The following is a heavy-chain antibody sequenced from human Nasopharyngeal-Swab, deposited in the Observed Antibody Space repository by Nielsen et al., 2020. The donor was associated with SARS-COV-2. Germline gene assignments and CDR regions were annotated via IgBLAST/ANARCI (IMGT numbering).Heavy chain of an antibody. CDR3: ARVLIGTPAYGSGTIDY. V-gene: IGHV4-59*12. Sequence: WIRQPPGKGLERIGYIYYSGSTNYNPSLKSRVTISVDTSKNQFSLKLSSVTAADTAVYYCARVLIGTPAYGSGTIDYWGQGTLVTVSS. D-gene: IGHD3-10*01. CDR2: IYYSGST. J-gene: IGHJ4*02.